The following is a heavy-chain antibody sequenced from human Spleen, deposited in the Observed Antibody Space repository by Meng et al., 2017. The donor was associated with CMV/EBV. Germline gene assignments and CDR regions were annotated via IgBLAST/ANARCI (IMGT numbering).Heavy chain of an antibody. CDR2: MNPNSGNT. V-gene: IGHV1-8*01. CDR1: GYTFTSYD. D-gene: IGHD1-26*01. Sequence: ASVKVSCKASGYTFTSYDINWVRQATGQGLEWMGWMNPNSGNTGYAQKFQGRVTMTRNTSISTAYMELSSLRSEDTAVYYCARDVGALNHGYFDYWGQGTLVTVSS. CDR3: ARDVGALNHGYFDY. J-gene: IGHJ4*02.